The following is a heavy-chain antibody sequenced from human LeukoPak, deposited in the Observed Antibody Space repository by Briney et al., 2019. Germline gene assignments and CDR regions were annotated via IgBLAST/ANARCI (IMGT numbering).Heavy chain of an antibody. V-gene: IGHV3-48*01. CDR1: GFTFGDYA. J-gene: IGHJ6*03. D-gene: IGHD6-6*01. Sequence: GGSLRLSCTASGFTFGDYAMTWVRQAPGKGLEWVSYISSSSSTIYYADSVKGRFTISRDNAKNSLYLQMNSLRAEDTAVYYCASSSIAARHYYYYYYMDVWGKGTTVTVSS. CDR3: ASSSIAARHYYYYYYMDV. CDR2: ISSSSSTI.